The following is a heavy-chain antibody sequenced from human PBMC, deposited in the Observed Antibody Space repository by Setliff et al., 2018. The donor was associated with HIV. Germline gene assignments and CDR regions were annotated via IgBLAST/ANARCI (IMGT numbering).Heavy chain of an antibody. CDR1: GGTFSSYA. J-gene: IGHJ4*02. CDR3: ATDQISNGSGSYPKSYFDY. D-gene: IGHD3-10*01. V-gene: IGHV1-69*13. CDR2: IIPIFGTA. Sequence: ASVKVSRKASGGTFSSYAISWVRQAPGQGLEWMGGIIPIFGTANYAQKFQGRVTITADESTSTAYMELSSLRSEDTAVYYCATDQISNGSGSYPKSYFDYWGRGTLVTVSS.